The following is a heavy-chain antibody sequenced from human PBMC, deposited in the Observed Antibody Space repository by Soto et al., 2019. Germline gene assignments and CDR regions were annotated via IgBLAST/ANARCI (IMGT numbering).Heavy chain of an antibody. Sequence: QITLKESGPSLVKPTQTLTLTCTFSGFSLTTTGVGVVWIRQPPGKALEWLALIYLDDDKPYSPSLRSRLTVTKDTTKNQVVLTLTNVDPADTGTYFCAHVGGLEQWLYRLDHWGQGTVVTVSS. J-gene: IGHJ4*02. V-gene: IGHV2-5*02. CDR2: IYLDDDK. D-gene: IGHD6-19*01. CDR3: AHVGGLEQWLYRLDH. CDR1: GFSLTTTGVG.